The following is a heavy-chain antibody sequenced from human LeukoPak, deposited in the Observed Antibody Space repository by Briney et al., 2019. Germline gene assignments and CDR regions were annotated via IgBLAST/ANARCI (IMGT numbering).Heavy chain of an antibody. CDR1: GGSFSGYY. D-gene: IGHD2-2*02. V-gene: IGHV4-34*01. Sequence: SETLSLTCAVYGGSFSGYYWSWIRQPPGKGLEWIGEFNHSGSTNYNPSLKSRVTISVDTSKNQFSLKLSSVTAADTAVYYCARLRYCSSTSCYNHYYYGMDVWGQGTTVTVSS. CDR3: ARLRYCSSTSCYNHYYYGMDV. J-gene: IGHJ6*02. CDR2: FNHSGST.